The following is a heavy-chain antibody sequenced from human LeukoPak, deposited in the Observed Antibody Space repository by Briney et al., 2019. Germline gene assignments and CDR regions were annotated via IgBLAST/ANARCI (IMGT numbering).Heavy chain of an antibody. D-gene: IGHD1-1*01. J-gene: IGHJ4*02. V-gene: IGHV2-70*04. CDR1: GFSLSTSGMR. CDR3: ARIASGTNFDY. CDR2: IDWDDDK. Sequence: SGPALVKPTQTLTLTCTFPGFSLSTSGMRVGWIRRPPGKALEWLARIDWDDDKFYSTSLKTRLTISKDTSKNQVVLTLTNVDPVDTATYFCARIASGTNFDYWGQGTLVTVSS.